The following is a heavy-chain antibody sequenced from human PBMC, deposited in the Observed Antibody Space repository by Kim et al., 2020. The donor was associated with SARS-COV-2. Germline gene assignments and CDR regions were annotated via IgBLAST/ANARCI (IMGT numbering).Heavy chain of an antibody. J-gene: IGHJ4*02. V-gene: IGHV3-11*01. CDR3: ARDKGYTGLDY. Sequence: GGSLRLSCVVSGFTLSDHYMSWVRQAPGKGLEWIAYISASGGTIRYADSVKGRCTISRDTVKNSLFLQIDSLRVDDTALYYCARDKGYTGLDYWGQGTRVSASS. CDR2: ISASGGTI. CDR1: GFTLSDHY. D-gene: IGHD5-18*01.